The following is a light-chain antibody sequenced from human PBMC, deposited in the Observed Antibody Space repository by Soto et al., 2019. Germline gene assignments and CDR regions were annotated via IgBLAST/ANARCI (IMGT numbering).Light chain of an antibody. CDR2: DVS. V-gene: IGLV2-14*01. CDR1: SSDVGDYNY. Sequence: QSVLTQPASVSGSPGQSITLSCTGTSSDVGDYNYVSWYQQHPGKAPKLMIYDVSNRPPGVSNRFSGSKSGNTASLTISGLQAEDEADYYCRSYTSSSTFYVFGTGTKVTVL. CDR3: RSYTSSSTFYV. J-gene: IGLJ1*01.